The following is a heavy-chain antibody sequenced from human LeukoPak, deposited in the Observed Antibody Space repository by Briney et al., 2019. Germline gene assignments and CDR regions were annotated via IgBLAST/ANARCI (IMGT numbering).Heavy chain of an antibody. CDR2: IHSTGST. D-gene: IGHD1-1*01. CDR1: GGSISHHY. J-gene: IGHJ4*02. CDR3: ARGLEVGADRALDY. V-gene: IGHV4-4*07. Sequence: SETLSLTCTVSGGSISHHYWSWIRQPAGKGLEWVGRIHSTGSTDYNPSLKSRVTMSVDTSKNQFSAKVNSVTAADTAVYYCARGLEVGADRALDYWGQGTLVTVSS.